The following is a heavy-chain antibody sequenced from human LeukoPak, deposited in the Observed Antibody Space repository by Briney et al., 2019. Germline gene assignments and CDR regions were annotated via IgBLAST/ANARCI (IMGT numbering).Heavy chain of an antibody. CDR1: GGSISSSSYY. J-gene: IGHJ6*02. CDR2: IYYSGST. Sequence: PSETLSLTCTVSGGSISSSSYYWSWIRQPPGKGLEWIGYIYYSGSTNYNPSLKSRVTISVDTSKNQFSLKLSSVTAADTAVYYCARGPRDYDFWSGPYYGMDVWGQGTTVTVSS. D-gene: IGHD3-3*01. CDR3: ARGPRDYDFWSGPYYGMDV. V-gene: IGHV4-61*01.